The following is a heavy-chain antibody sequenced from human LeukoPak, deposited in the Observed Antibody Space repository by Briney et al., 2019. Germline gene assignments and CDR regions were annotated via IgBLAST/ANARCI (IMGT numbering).Heavy chain of an antibody. D-gene: IGHD3-10*01. Sequence: GGSLRLSCAASGFTFSSYAMSWVRQAPGKGLEWVSAISGSGGSTYYADSVKGRFTISRDNSKNTLYLQMNSLRAEDTAVYYCAKVTYYYGSGSFEEFDYWGQGTPVTVSS. J-gene: IGHJ4*02. V-gene: IGHV3-23*01. CDR3: AKVTYYYGSGSFEEFDY. CDR2: ISGSGGST. CDR1: GFTFSSYA.